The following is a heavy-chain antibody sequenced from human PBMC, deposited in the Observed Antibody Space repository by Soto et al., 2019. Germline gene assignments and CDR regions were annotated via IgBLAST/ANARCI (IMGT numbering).Heavy chain of an antibody. CDR1: GFHFNNYS. D-gene: IGHD3-3*01. CDR3: ARDLAIFGVVSYFDY. Sequence: GSLRTFWAASGFHFNNYSHDWVPQAPRKGLEWVSYISSSSSTIYYADSVKGRFTISRDNAKNSLYLQMNSLRAEDTAVYYCARDLAIFGVVSYFDYWGQGALVTVSS. CDR2: ISSSSSTI. V-gene: IGHV3-48*01. J-gene: IGHJ4*02.